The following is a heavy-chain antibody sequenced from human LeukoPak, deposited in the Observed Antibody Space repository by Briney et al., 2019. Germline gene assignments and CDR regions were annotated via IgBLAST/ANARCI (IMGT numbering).Heavy chain of an antibody. CDR2: IYTSGST. V-gene: IGHV4-4*07. D-gene: IGHD1-26*01. Sequence: SETLSLTCTVSGGSISSYYWSWIRQPAGKGLEWIGRIYTSGSTNYNPSLKSRVTMSVDTSKDQFSLKLSSVTAADTAVYYCARDPIESGSYGGFDYWGQGTLVTVSS. J-gene: IGHJ4*02. CDR3: ARDPIESGSYGGFDY. CDR1: GGSISSYY.